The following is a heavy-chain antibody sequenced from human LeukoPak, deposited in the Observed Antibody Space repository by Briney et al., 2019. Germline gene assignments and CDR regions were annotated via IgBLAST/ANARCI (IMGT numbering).Heavy chain of an antibody. Sequence: SETLSLTCAVYGGSFSGYYWSWIRQPPGKGLEWIGEINHSGSTNYNPSLKSRVTISVDTSKNQFSLKLSSVIAADTAVYYCARVERQLWLRYPSYWFDPWGQGTLVTVSS. V-gene: IGHV4-34*01. CDR2: INHSGST. J-gene: IGHJ5*02. CDR1: GGSFSGYY. D-gene: IGHD5-18*01. CDR3: ARVERQLWLRYPSYWFDP.